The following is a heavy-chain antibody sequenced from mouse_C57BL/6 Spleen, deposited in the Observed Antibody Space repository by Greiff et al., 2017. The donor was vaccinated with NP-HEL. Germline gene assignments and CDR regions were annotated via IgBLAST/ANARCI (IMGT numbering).Heavy chain of an antibody. CDR3: AREKPYCSSYAFAY. D-gene: IGHD1-1*01. Sequence: VHVKQSGPELVKPGASVKISCKASGYSFTDYNMNWVKQSNGKSLEWIGVINPNYGTTSYNQKFKGKATSTVDQSSSTAYMQLNSLTSEDSAVYYCAREKPYCSSYAFAYWGQGTLVTVSA. CDR1: GYSFTDYN. V-gene: IGHV1-39*01. J-gene: IGHJ3*01. CDR2: INPNYGTT.